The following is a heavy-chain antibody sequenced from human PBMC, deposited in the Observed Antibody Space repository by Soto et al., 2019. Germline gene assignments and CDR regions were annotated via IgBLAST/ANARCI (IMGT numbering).Heavy chain of an antibody. CDR1: GYTFTSYA. CDR2: INAGNGNT. CDR3: ARVKTTLGWSGMDV. Sequence: ASVKVSCKASGYTFTSYAMHWVRQAPGQRLEWMGWINAGNGNTKYSQKFQGRVTITRDTSASTAYMELSSLRSEDTAVYYCARVKTTLGWSGMDVWGQGTTVTVSS. J-gene: IGHJ6*02. D-gene: IGHD4-17*01. V-gene: IGHV1-3*01.